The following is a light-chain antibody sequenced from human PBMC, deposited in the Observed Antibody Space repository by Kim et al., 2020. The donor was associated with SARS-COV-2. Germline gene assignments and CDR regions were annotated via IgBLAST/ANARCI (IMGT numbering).Light chain of an antibody. J-gene: IGLJ2*01. Sequence: SYELTQPPSVSVSPGQTASITCSGDKLGDKYACWYQQKPGQSPMLVIYQDSKRPSGIPERFSGSNSGNTATLTISGTQAMDKADYYCQAWDSSTVVFGGGTQLTVL. CDR2: QDS. CDR3: QAWDSSTVV. V-gene: IGLV3-1*01. CDR1: KLGDKY.